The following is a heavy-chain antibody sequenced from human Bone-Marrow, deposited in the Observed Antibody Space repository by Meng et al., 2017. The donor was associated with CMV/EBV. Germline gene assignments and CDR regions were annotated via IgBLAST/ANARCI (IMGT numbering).Heavy chain of an antibody. J-gene: IGHJ4*02. CDR2: TYYRSEWYN. CDR1: GDSVSRKTAT. CDR3: ATGLDCDY. V-gene: IGHV6-1*01. D-gene: IGHD3-9*01. Sequence: SETLSLTCAISGDSVSRKTATWHWIRQSPSRGLEWLGRTYYRSEWYNDYAPSVKSRITINPDTSKNQFSLHLNSVTPEDTAVYYCATGLDCDYWGRGTLVTVSS.